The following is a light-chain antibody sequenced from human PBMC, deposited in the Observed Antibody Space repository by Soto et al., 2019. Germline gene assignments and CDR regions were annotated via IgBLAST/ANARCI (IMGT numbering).Light chain of an antibody. CDR3: QAWDSSTVV. V-gene: IGLV3-1*01. Sequence: SYELTQPPSVSVSPGQTASITCSGDKLGDKYACWYQQRPGQSPVLVIYQDNKRPSRIPERFSGSNSGNTATLTISGTQAMDEADYYFQAWDSSTVVFGGGTKVTVL. CDR1: KLGDKY. J-gene: IGLJ2*01. CDR2: QDN.